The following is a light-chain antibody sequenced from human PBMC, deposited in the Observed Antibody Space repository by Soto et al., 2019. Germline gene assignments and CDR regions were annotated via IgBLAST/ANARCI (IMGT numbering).Light chain of an antibody. CDR3: QQYYSTPPVT. V-gene: IGKV4-1*01. Sequence: DIVMTQSPDSLAVSLGERATINCKSSQSVLYSSNNKNYLAWYQQKPGQPPTLLIYWASTRESGVPDRFSGSGSGTDFTLTISSLQAEDVAVYYCQQYYSTPPVTFGQGTKVEIK. CDR1: QSVLYSSNNKNY. CDR2: WAS. J-gene: IGKJ1*01.